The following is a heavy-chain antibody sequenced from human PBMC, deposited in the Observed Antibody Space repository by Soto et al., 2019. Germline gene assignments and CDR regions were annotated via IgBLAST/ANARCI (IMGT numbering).Heavy chain of an antibody. V-gene: IGHV1-69*08. CDR1: GGTFSSYT. J-gene: IGHJ4*02. Sequence: QVQLVQSGAEVKKPGSSVKVSCKASGGTFSSYTISWVRQAPGQGLEGMGRIIPILGIANYAQKFQGRVTITADKSTSTAYMELSSLRSEDTDVYYCARDPTYCGGDCYSDFDYWGQGTLVTGSS. CDR3: ARDPTYCGGDCYSDFDY. D-gene: IGHD2-21*01. CDR2: IIPILGIA.